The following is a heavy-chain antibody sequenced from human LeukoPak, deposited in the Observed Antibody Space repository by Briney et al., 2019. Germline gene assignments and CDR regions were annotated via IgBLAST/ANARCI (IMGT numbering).Heavy chain of an antibody. V-gene: IGHV3-48*03. CDR2: ISSSGSTI. J-gene: IGHJ6*03. Sequence: GGSLRLSCAASGFTFSSYEMNWVRQAPGKGLEWVSYISSSGSTIYYADSVKGRFTISRDNAKNSLYLQMNSLRAEDTAVYYCARSDYYYYYMDVWGKGTTVTISS. CDR1: GFTFSSYE. CDR3: ARSDYYYYYMDV.